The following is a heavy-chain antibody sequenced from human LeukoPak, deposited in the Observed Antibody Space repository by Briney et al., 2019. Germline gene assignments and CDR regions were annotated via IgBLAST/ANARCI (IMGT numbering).Heavy chain of an antibody. CDR3: ARGLKYSSSASPVWFDP. Sequence: SETLSLTCAVYGGSFSGYYWSWIRQPPGKGQEWIGEINHSGSTNYNPSLKSRVTISVDTSKNQFSLKLSSVTAADTAVYYCARGLKYSSSASPVWFDPWGQGTLVTVSS. J-gene: IGHJ5*02. CDR1: GGSFSGYY. CDR2: INHSGST. V-gene: IGHV4-34*01. D-gene: IGHD6-13*01.